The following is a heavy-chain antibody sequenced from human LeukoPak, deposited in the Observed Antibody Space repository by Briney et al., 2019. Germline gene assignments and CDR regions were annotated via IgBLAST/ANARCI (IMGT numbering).Heavy chain of an antibody. Sequence: GGSLRLSCAASGFTFSSYSMNWVRQAPGKRLEWVSSISSSSSYIYYADSVKGRFTISRDNAKNSLYLQMNSLRAEDTAVYYCARDSYGYAHFDYWGQGTLVTVSS. CDR2: ISSSSSYI. CDR3: ARDSYGYAHFDY. J-gene: IGHJ4*02. CDR1: GFTFSSYS. D-gene: IGHD5-18*01. V-gene: IGHV3-21*01.